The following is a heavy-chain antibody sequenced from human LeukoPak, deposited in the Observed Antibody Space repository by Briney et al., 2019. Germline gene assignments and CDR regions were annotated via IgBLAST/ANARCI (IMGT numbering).Heavy chain of an antibody. CDR2: IYSGGST. Sequence: PGGSLRLSCAASGFTVSSNYMSWVRQAPGKGLEWVSVIYSGGSTYYADSVKGRFTISRDNAKNSLYLQMNSLRAEDTALYYCARDWTGYYGSDYWGQGTLVTVSS. CDR1: GFTVSSNY. D-gene: IGHD3/OR15-3a*01. V-gene: IGHV3-53*01. CDR3: ARDWTGYYGSDY. J-gene: IGHJ4*02.